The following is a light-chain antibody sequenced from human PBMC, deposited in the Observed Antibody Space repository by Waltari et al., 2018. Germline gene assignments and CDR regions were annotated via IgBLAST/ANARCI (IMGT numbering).Light chain of an antibody. CDR2: VNSDGSH. V-gene: IGLV4-69*01. J-gene: IGLJ3*02. CDR3: QTGGHGTWV. CDR1: SGPSSNG. Sequence: QLVVTQSPSASTPLGSSVKLPCTLSSGPSSNGIAWLQQRPEKSPRYLMKVNSDGSHSKGDEIPDRFSGSSSGAERYLTISSLQSDDEADYYCQTGGHGTWVFGGGTKLTVL.